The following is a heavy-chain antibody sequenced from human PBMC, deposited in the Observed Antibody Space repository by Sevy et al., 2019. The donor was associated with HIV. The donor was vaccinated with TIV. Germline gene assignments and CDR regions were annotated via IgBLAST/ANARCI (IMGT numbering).Heavy chain of an antibody. D-gene: IGHD3-22*01. CDR3: AKDADRSGYTNDAHFDY. Sequence: GGSLRLSCAASGITFSYYGMHWVRQAPGKGLEWVAFISYDRSDKFYADSVKGRFTTSRDNSKNTLYLQMNSLRGEDTAVYFCAKDADRSGYTNDAHFDYWGQGTLVTVSS. CDR2: ISYDRSDK. J-gene: IGHJ4*02. V-gene: IGHV3-30*18. CDR1: GITFSYYG.